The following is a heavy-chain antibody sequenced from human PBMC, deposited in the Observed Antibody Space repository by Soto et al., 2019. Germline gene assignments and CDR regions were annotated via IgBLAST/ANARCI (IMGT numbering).Heavy chain of an antibody. CDR1: GGSISSGGYS. V-gene: IGHV4-30-2*01. Sequence: SETLSLTCAVSGGSISSGGYSWSWIRQPPGKGLEWIGYIYHSGSTYYNPSLKSRVTISVDTSKNQFSLKLSSVTAADTAVYYCARLRIVVVPAAKTYYYYMDVWGKGTTVTVSS. CDR2: IYHSGST. J-gene: IGHJ6*03. CDR3: ARLRIVVVPAAKTYYYYMDV. D-gene: IGHD2-2*01.